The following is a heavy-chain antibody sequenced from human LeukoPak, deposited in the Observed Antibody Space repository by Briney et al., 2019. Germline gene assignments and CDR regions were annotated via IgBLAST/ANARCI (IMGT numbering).Heavy chain of an antibody. Sequence: ASVKVSCKASGYTFTSYGISWVRQAPGQGLEWMGWISAYNGNTNYAQKLQGRVTMTTDTSTSTAYMELRSLRSDDTAVYYCARDFSGSYPQYFQHWGQGTLVTVSS. V-gene: IGHV1-18*01. CDR3: ARDFSGSYPQYFQH. J-gene: IGHJ1*01. CDR2: ISAYNGNT. D-gene: IGHD1-26*01. CDR1: GYTFTSYG.